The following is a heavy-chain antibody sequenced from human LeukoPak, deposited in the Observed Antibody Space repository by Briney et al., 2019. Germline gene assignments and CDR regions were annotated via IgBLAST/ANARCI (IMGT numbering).Heavy chain of an antibody. CDR3: ARLWRAAIDY. J-gene: IGHJ4*02. CDR2: FYYSGSA. V-gene: IGHV4-39*01. Sequence: SETLSLTCTVVSGGSISSSSYYWGWIRQPPGKGLEWIGSFYYSGSAYYNPSLKSRVTISADTSKNQFSLKLSSVTAADTAVYYCARLWRAAIDYGGQGILVTVSS. CDR1: GGSISSSSYY. D-gene: IGHD1-1*01.